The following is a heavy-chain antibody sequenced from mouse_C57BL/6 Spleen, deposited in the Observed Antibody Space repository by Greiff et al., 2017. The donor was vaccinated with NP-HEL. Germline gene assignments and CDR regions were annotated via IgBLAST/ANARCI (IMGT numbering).Heavy chain of an antibody. Sequence: VQLQQPGAELVRPGSSVKLSCKASGYTFTSYWMDWVKQRPGQGLEWIGNIYPSDSETHYNQKFKDKATLTVDKSSSTAYMQLSSLTSEDSAVYYCARSGFDWYFDVWGTGTTVTVSS. D-gene: IGHD3-1*01. V-gene: IGHV1-61*01. CDR1: GYTFTSYW. CDR3: ARSGFDWYFDV. CDR2: IYPSDSET. J-gene: IGHJ1*03.